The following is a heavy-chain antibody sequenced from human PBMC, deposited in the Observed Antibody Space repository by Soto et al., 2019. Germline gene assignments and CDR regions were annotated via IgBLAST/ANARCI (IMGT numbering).Heavy chain of an antibody. Sequence: GGSLRLSRAASGFTFSSYGMHWVRQAPGKGLEWVAVIWYDGSNKYYADSVKGRFTISRDNSKNTLYLQMNSLRAEDTAVYYCARDLKIADINGVCDYWGQGTLVTVSS. CDR2: IWYDGSNK. V-gene: IGHV3-33*01. D-gene: IGHD2-8*01. CDR3: ARDLKIADINGVCDY. J-gene: IGHJ4*02. CDR1: GFTFSSYG.